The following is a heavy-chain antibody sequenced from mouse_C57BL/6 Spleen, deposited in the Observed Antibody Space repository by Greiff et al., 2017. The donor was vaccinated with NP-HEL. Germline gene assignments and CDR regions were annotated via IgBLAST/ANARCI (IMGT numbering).Heavy chain of an antibody. D-gene: IGHD3-3*01. J-gene: IGHJ1*03. CDR1: GYTFTSYW. CDR2: IHPNSGST. CDR3: ARGDGGYWYFDV. V-gene: IGHV1-64*01. Sequence: VQLQQPGAELVKPGASVKLSCKASGYTFTSYWMHWVKQRPGQGLEWIGMIHPNSGSTNYNEKFKSKATLTVDKSSSTAYMQLSSLTSEDSAVYYCARGDGGYWYFDVWGTGTTVTVSS.